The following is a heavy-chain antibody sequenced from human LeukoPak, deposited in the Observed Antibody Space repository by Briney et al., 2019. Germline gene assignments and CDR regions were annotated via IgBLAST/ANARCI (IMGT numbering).Heavy chain of an antibody. J-gene: IGHJ4*02. CDR3: ATVDDILTGYSFDY. Sequence: ASVKVSCKVSGYTLTELSMHWVRQAPGKGLEWMGGFDPEDGETIYAQKFQGRVTMTEDTSTDTAYMELSSLRSEDTAMYYCATVDDILTGYSFDYWGQGTLVTVSS. CDR1: GYTLTELS. CDR2: FDPEDGET. D-gene: IGHD3-9*01. V-gene: IGHV1-24*01.